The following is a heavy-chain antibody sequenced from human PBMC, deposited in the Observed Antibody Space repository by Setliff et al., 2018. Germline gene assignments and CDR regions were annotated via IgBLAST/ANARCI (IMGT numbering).Heavy chain of an antibody. CDR2: IYHSGST. D-gene: IGHD3-22*01. Sequence: SETLSLTCAVSGYSISSGYYWGCIRQPPGKGLGWIGSIYHSGSTHYSPSLKSRVTMFVDTSKNQFSLMLYSLTAEDTAIYYCARYDSSGYSENYYFDYWGQGTLVTVSS. CDR1: GYSISSGYY. CDR3: ARYDSSGYSENYYFDY. J-gene: IGHJ4*02. V-gene: IGHV4-38-2*01.